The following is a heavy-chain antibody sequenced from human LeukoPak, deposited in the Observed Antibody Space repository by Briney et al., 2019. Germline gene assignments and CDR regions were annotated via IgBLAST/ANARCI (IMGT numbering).Heavy chain of an antibody. J-gene: IGHJ6*04. V-gene: IGHV3-74*01. D-gene: IGHD3-10*02. CDR3: AELGITMIGGV. Sequence: GGSLRLSCAASGFTFSNYWMHWVRQAPGKGLVWVSRINSDGINTSYADSVKGRFTISRDNAKNTLNLQMNSLRAEDTAVYYCAELGITMIGGVWGKGTTVTISS. CDR2: INSDGINT. CDR1: GFTFSNYW.